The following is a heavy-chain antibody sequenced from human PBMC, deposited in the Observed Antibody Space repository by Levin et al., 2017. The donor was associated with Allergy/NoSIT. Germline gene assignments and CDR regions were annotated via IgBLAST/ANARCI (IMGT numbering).Heavy chain of an antibody. Sequence: SETLSLTCSVSGGSISGVDYYWSWIRQPAGKGLEWIGRISTSGNFDYNSSLKSRVTISVDTSKNQFSLKLSSVTAADTAMYYCARDPFAGGVVIPAASPSRYFDLWGRGTLVAVSS. V-gene: IGHV4-61*02. CDR1: GGSISGVDYY. J-gene: IGHJ2*01. CDR2: ISTSGNF. CDR3: ARDPFAGGVVIPAASPSRYFDL. D-gene: IGHD2-2*01.